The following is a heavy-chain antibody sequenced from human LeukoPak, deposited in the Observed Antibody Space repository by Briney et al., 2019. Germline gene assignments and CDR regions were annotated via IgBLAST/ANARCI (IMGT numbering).Heavy chain of an antibody. CDR2: INHSGST. V-gene: IGHV4-34*01. CDR3: ARVYYYDSSGSNWFDP. D-gene: IGHD3-22*01. Sequence: SETLSLTCAVYGGSFSGYYWSWIRQPPGKGLEWIGEINHSGSTNYNLSLKSRVTISVDTSKNQFSLKLSSVTAADTAVYYCARVYYYDSSGSNWFDPWGQGTLVTVSS. CDR1: GGSFSGYY. J-gene: IGHJ5*02.